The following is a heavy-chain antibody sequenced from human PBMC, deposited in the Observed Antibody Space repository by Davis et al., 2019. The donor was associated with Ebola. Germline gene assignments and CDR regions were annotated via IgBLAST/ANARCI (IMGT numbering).Heavy chain of an antibody. Sequence: PGGSLRLSCAASGFTFSSYAMHWVRQAPGKGLEWVAVISYDGSNKYYADSVKGRFTISRDNAKNSLYLQMNSLRAEDTAVYYCARGGLSEDDAFDIWGQGTMVTVSS. D-gene: IGHD3-16*02. CDR3: ARGGLSEDDAFDI. J-gene: IGHJ3*02. CDR1: GFTFSSYA. CDR2: ISYDGSNK. V-gene: IGHV3-30-3*01.